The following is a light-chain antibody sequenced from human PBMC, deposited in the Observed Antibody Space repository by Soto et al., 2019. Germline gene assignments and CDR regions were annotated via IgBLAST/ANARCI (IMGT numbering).Light chain of an antibody. Sequence: ESVLKQSPGSVSLSLGERDTLSCRASQSVDRAFFAWYQQKPGQPPRLLMYGASRRATGIPDRFSGSGSGTDFTLTISRLEPEDFAVYYCQQYASSLTFGQGTKVEI. CDR3: QQYASSLT. J-gene: IGKJ1*01. CDR1: QSVDRAF. V-gene: IGKV3-20*01. CDR2: GAS.